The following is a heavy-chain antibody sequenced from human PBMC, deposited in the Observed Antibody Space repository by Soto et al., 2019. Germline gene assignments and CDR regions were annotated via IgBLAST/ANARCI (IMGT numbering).Heavy chain of an antibody. J-gene: IGHJ6*02. V-gene: IGHV3-48*02. CDR2: ISSGSGTI. D-gene: IGHD3-10*01. Sequence: EVQLVESGGGLVQPGGSLRLSCAASGFTFSSYSMNWVRQAPGKGLEWISYISSGSGTIYYADSVKGRFTISRDNAKNSLCLQMNSLRDEDTAVYYCARDLKSSATYGYGMDVWGQGTTVTVSS. CDR1: GFTFSSYS. CDR3: ARDLKSSATYGYGMDV.